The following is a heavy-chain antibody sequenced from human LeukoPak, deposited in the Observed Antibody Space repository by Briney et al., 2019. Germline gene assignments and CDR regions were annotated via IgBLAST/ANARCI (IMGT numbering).Heavy chain of an antibody. CDR1: GGSISSSSYY. J-gene: IGHJ4*02. CDR2: IYYSGST. CDR3: ARRGEGTSMSRFDY. V-gene: IGHV4-39*01. D-gene: IGHD3-22*01. Sequence: SETLSLTCTVSGGSISSSSYYWGWIRQPPGKGLEWIGSIYYSGSTYYNPSLKSRVTISVDTSKKQFSLKLSSVTAAGTAVYYCARRGEGTSMSRFDYWGQGTLVTVSS.